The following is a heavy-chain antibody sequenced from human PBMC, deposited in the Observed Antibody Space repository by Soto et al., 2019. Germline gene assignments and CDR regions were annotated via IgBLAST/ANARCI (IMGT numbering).Heavy chain of an antibody. D-gene: IGHD7-27*01. CDR3: ARANWYSEY. CDR1: GGSISNHY. CDR2: IYYNGNT. Sequence: QVQLQESGPGLVKPSETLFLTCTVSGGSISNHYWSWIRQPPGKGLEWIGYIYYNGNTNYNPSLKSRVTMSVDTSKNQSSLRLSSVTAADTAVYYCARANWYSEYWGQGTLVTVSS. V-gene: IGHV4-59*11. J-gene: IGHJ4*02.